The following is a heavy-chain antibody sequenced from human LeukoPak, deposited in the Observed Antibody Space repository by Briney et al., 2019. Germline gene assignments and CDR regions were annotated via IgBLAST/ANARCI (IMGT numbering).Heavy chain of an antibody. D-gene: IGHD1-1*01. V-gene: IGHV3-23*01. J-gene: IGHJ6*03. CDR2: ISDRGDST. CDR1: GFSVTTYA. Sequence: GGSLRLSCAASGFSVTTYAMGWVRQAPGKGLEWVSVISDRGDSTHYADSVKGRFTISRDSSKNALYLQMNSLRAEDTAVYYCARDRLLEDRHYYSYYYMDVWGKGTTVTVSS. CDR3: ARDRLLEDRHYYSYYYMDV.